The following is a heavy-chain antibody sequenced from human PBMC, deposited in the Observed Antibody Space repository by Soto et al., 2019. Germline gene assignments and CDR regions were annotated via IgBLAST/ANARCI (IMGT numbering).Heavy chain of an antibody. D-gene: IGHD2-2*01. J-gene: IGHJ5*02. Sequence: PSETLSLTCTVSGGSISSYYWSWIRQPAGKGLEWIGYIYYSGSTNYNPSLKSRVTISVDTSKNQFSLKLSSVTAADTAVYYCARSTRVPNCFDPWGQGTLVTVS. CDR2: IYYSGST. CDR1: GGSISSYY. CDR3: ARSTRVPNCFDP. V-gene: IGHV4-59*01.